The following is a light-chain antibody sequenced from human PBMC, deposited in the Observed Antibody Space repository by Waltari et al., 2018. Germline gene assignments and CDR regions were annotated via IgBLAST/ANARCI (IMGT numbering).Light chain of an antibody. Sequence: EIVLTQSPGTLSLSPGERATLPCRASQSFSSSFLAWYQQRPGQAPRLLIYGASNRAAGIPDRFSGSGSGTDFTLTISRLEPEDFAVYYCQWYGSSPLLTFGGGTTVAIK. J-gene: IGKJ4*01. CDR1: QSFSSSF. V-gene: IGKV3-20*01. CDR2: GAS. CDR3: QWYGSSPLLT.